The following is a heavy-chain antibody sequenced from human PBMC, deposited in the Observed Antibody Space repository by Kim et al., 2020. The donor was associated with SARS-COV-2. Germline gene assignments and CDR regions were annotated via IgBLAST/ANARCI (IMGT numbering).Heavy chain of an antibody. CDR2: ISSSSSYI. D-gene: IGHD5-12*01. Sequence: GGSLRLSCAASGFTFSSYSMNWVRQAPGKGLEWVSSISSSSSYIYYADSVKGRFTISRDNAKNSLYLQMNSLRAEDTAVYYCAREGGSQAGFDPWGQGTLVTVSS. CDR1: GFTFSSYS. CDR3: AREGGSQAGFDP. V-gene: IGHV3-21*01. J-gene: IGHJ5*02.